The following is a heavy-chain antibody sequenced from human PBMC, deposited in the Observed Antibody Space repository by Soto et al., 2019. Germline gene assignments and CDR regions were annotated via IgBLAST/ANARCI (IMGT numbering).Heavy chain of an antibody. CDR3: ARGGGMVRGVISNY. CDR1: GFTFSSYS. V-gene: IGHV3-21*01. D-gene: IGHD3-10*01. J-gene: IGHJ4*02. CDR2: ISSSSSYI. Sequence: EVQLVESGGGLVKPGGSLRLSCAASGFTFSSYSMNWVRQAPGKGLEWVSSISSSSSYIYYADSVKGRFTISRDNAKNSLYLQMNSLRAEDTAVYYCARGGGMVRGVISNYWGQGTLVTVSS.